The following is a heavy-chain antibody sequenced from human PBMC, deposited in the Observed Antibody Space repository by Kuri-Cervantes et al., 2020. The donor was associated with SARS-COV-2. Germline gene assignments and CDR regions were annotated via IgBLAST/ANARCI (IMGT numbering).Heavy chain of an antibody. V-gene: IGHV4-31*01. CDR3: ARVGYCSTASCPLGWFGP. D-gene: IGHD2-2*01. CDR1: GGSISSSSYY. Sequence: SETLSLTCTVSGGSISSSSYYWGWIRQPPRKGLEWIGYIYSSGSTYYNPSLKSLITLSVDTSKNQFSLKVSSVTAADTAVYYCARVGYCSTASCPLGWFGPWGQGALVTVSS. J-gene: IGHJ5*02. CDR2: IYSSGST.